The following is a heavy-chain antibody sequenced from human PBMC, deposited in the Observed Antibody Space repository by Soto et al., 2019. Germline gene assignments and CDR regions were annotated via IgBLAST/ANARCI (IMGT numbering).Heavy chain of an antibody. D-gene: IGHD2-15*01. V-gene: IGHV4-31*03. CDR2: IYYSGST. J-gene: IGHJ4*02. CDR1: GGSISSGGYY. Sequence: QVQLQESGPGLVKPSQTLSLTCTVSGGSISSGGYYWSWIRQHPGKGLEWIGYIYYSGSTYYNPSLKSRVTISVDTSKNQFSLKLSSVTAADRAVYYCAREGCSGVSCYHDYWGQGTLVTVSS. CDR3: AREGCSGVSCYHDY.